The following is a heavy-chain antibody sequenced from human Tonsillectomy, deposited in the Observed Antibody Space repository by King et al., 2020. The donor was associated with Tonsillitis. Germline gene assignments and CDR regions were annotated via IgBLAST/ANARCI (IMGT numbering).Heavy chain of an antibody. V-gene: IGHV3-23*04. CDR1: GFTFSSYA. D-gene: IGHD6-13*01. Sequence: VQLVESGGGLVQPGGSLRLSCAASGFTFSSYAMSWVRQAPGKGLEWVSAISGSGGSTYYADSVKGRFTISRDTSKNTLYLQMNSLSAEDTAVYYCAKGRGFGSSSGYFDYWGQGTLVTVSS. CDR3: AKGRGFGSSSGYFDY. J-gene: IGHJ4*02. CDR2: ISGSGGST.